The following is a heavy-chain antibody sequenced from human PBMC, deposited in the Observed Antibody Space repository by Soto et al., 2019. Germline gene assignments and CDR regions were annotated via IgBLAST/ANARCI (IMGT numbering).Heavy chain of an antibody. CDR2: IIPILGIA. Sequence: QVQLVQSGAEVKKPGSSVKVSCKASGGTFSSYTISWVRQAPGQGLEWMGRIIPILGIANYAQKFQGRVTITADKSTSTAYMAVSSLRSGNTAVYYCASSPRWVVEVFPCGGRGPLVPVSS. J-gene: IGHJ4*02. V-gene: IGHV1-69*02. D-gene: IGHD2-15*01. CDR1: GGTFSSYT. CDR3: ASSPRWVVEVFPC.